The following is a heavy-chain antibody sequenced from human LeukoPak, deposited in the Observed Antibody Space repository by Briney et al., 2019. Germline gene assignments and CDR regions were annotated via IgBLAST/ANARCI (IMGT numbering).Heavy chain of an antibody. Sequence: SETLSLTCTVSGGSISSSSYYWSWLRQPPGKGLEWIGYIYYSGSTNYNPSLKSRVTISVDTSKNQFSLKLSSVTAADTAVYYCARHTPMGQYYYYYGMDVWGQGTTVTVSS. J-gene: IGHJ6*02. CDR2: IYYSGST. CDR3: ARHTPMGQYYYYYGMDV. V-gene: IGHV4-61*05. CDR1: GGSISSSSYY. D-gene: IGHD5-18*01.